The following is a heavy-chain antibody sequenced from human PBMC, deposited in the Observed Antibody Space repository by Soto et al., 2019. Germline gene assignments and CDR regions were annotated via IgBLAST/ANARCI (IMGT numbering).Heavy chain of an antibody. CDR3: ARDPIVVVNAPNHYYYGMDV. D-gene: IGHD3-22*01. CDR2: INPSGGST. J-gene: IGHJ6*02. CDR1: GYTFTSYY. Sequence: ASVKVSCKASGYTFTSYYMHWVRQAPGQGLEWLGIINPSGGSTSYAQKFQGRVTMTRGTSTSTVYMELSSLRSEDTAVYYCARDPIVVVNAPNHYYYGMDVWGQGTTVTVSS. V-gene: IGHV1-46*01.